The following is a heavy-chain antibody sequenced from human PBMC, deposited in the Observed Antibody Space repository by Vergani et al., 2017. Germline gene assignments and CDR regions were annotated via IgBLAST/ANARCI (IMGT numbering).Heavy chain of an antibody. CDR3: AGVNDYGDYYLDY. D-gene: IGHD4-17*01. CDR1: GGSISSYY. Sequence: QVQLQESGPGLVKPSETLSLTCTVPGGSISSYYWSWIRQPPGKGLEWIGYIYYSGSTYYNPSLKSRVTISVDTSKNQFSLKLSSVTAADTAVYYCAGVNDYGDYYLDYWGQGTLVTVSS. J-gene: IGHJ4*02. V-gene: IGHV4-59*12. CDR2: IYYSGST.